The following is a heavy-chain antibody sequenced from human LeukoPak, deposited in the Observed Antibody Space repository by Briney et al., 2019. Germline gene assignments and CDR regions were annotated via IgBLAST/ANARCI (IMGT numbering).Heavy chain of an antibody. J-gene: IGHJ5*02. Sequence: GGSLRLSCAASGFSLSSHAMSWVRQAPGKGLEWVSATSSSDAGTYYADSVRGRFTISRDNSKNTLYLQMDSLRVEDTAVFCCARVGWGVDFGGGFDPWGQGTLVTVSS. D-gene: IGHD3-16*01. CDR3: ARVGWGVDFGGGFDP. V-gene: IGHV3-23*01. CDR1: GFSLSSHA. CDR2: TSSSDAGT.